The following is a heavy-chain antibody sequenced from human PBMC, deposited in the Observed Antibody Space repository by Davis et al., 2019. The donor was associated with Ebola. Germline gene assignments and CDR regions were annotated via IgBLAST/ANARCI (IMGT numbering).Heavy chain of an antibody. V-gene: IGHV4-30-4*08. D-gene: IGHD3-3*01. Sequence: SETLSLTCSVSGGSISSDDYYWTWIRQPPGKGLEWIGYIYFNGNTYYNPSLKTRLTLAVDTSKNQFSLKLSSVTAADTAVYYCAGFWSGYYTGSYYYGMDVWGQGTTVTVSS. CDR3: AGFWSGYYTGSYYYGMDV. CDR1: GGSISSDDYY. CDR2: IYFNGNT. J-gene: IGHJ6*02.